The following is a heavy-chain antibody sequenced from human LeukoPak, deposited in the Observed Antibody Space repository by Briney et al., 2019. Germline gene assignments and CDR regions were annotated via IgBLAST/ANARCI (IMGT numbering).Heavy chain of an antibody. CDR2: IRYDGSNK. CDR1: GFTFSSYG. CDR3: ARVLGMAADY. V-gene: IGHV3-30*02. Sequence: GGSLRLSCAASGFTFSSYGMHWVRQAPGKGLEWVAFIRYDGSNKYYADSVKGRFTISRDNSKNTLYLQMNSLRAEDTAVYYCARVLGMAADYWGQGTLVTVSS. D-gene: IGHD5-24*01. J-gene: IGHJ4*02.